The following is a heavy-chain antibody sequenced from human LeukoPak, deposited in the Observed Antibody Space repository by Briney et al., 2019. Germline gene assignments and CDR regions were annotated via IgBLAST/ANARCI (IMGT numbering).Heavy chain of an antibody. D-gene: IGHD3-9*01. J-gene: IGHJ4*02. Sequence: SVKVSCKASGGTFSSHGISWVRQAPGQGLEWMGGITPIFGTANYPQKFQGRVTITTDETTSTAYMEVSSLRSEDTAVYYCAIGITGYYAGTDYWGQGTLVTVSS. CDR1: GGTFSSHG. CDR3: AIGITGYYAGTDY. V-gene: IGHV1-69*05. CDR2: ITPIFGTA.